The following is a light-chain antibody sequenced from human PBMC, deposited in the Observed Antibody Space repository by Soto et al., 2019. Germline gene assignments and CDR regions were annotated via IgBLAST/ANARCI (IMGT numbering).Light chain of an antibody. V-gene: IGLV2-23*01. CDR1: SSDVGSYNF. J-gene: IGLJ2*01. CDR3: SSYAGSSTFVV. CDR2: EGS. Sequence: QSALTQPASVSGSPGQSITISCTGTSSDVGSYNFVSWYQQHPGKAPKLMIYEGSKRPSGVSNRFSGSKSGNTASLTISGLQAEDEADYYCSSYAGSSTFVVFGGGTKLTVL.